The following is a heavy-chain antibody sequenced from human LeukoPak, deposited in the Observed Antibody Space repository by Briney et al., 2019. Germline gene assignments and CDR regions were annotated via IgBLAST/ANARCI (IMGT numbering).Heavy chain of an antibody. V-gene: IGHV4-59*01. Sequence: SETLPLTCTDSGGSNSSYYWRWIRQPPGKGLEWIGYFYYSGSTNYNPSLKSRVTISVDTSKNQFSLKLSSVTAADTAVYYCARALFSGDDAFDVWGQGTMVTVSS. J-gene: IGHJ3*01. CDR3: ARALFSGDDAFDV. CDR1: GGSNSSYY. D-gene: IGHD3-10*01. CDR2: FYYSGST.